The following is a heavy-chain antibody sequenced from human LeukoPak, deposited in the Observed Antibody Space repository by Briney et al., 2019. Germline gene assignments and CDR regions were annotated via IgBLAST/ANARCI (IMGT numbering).Heavy chain of an antibody. D-gene: IGHD6-6*01. V-gene: IGHV3-7*01. CDR2: IKQDGSEK. CDR1: GFTFSSYW. CDR3: ARDQRYSSSLSAFDI. Sequence: GGSLRLSCAASGFTFSSYWMSWVRQAPGKGVEWVANIKQDGSEKYYVDSVKGRFTISRDNAKNSLYLQMNSLRAEDTAVYYCARDQRYSSSLSAFDIWGQGTMVTVSS. J-gene: IGHJ3*02.